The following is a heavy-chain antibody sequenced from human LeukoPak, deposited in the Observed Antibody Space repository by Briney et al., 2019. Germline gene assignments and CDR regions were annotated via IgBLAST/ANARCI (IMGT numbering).Heavy chain of an antibody. CDR2: IKQDDSDI. J-gene: IGHJ4*02. D-gene: IGHD2-2*01. V-gene: IGHV3-7*01. CDR3: CSTNSFDN. CDR1: GFSFSKSW. Sequence: PGGSLRLSCADSGFSFSKSWLGWVRQPPGKGLEWVASIKQDDSDIRYVDSVRGRFTVSRDNAKNSLYLQMNNLRAEDTALYFCCSTNSFDNWGQGTLVTVSS.